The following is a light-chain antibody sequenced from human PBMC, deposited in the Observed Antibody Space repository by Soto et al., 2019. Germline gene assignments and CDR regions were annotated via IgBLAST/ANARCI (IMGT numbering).Light chain of an antibody. CDR2: EVS. J-gene: IGLJ1*01. CDR1: SSDVGGYNY. CDR3: SSYAGSNKEV. V-gene: IGLV2-8*01. Sequence: QSALTQPPSASGSPGQSVTISCTGTSSDVGGYNYVSWYQQHPGKAPKLMIYEVSKRPSGVPDRFSGSKSGNTASLTVSGLQAEDEAYYYCSSYAGSNKEVFGTGTKLTVL.